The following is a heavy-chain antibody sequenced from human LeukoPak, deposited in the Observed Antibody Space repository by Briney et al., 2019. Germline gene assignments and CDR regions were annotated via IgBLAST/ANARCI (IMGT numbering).Heavy chain of an antibody. Sequence: ASVNVSCEASGYTFTSYGISWVRQAPGQGLEWMGWISAYNGNTNYAQKLQGRVTMTTDTSTSTAYMELRSLRSDDTAVYYCAWGTDCSSTSCYPLFDYWGQGTLVTVSS. V-gene: IGHV1-18*01. D-gene: IGHD2-2*01. CDR2: ISAYNGNT. CDR1: GYTFTSYG. J-gene: IGHJ4*02. CDR3: AWGTDCSSTSCYPLFDY.